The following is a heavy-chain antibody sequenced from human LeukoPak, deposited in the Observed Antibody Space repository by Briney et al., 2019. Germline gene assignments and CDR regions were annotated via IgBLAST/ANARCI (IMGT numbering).Heavy chain of an antibody. V-gene: IGHV3-30*02. J-gene: IGHJ6*03. CDR2: IRYNGNNQ. Sequence: GGSLRLSCAASGFTSNNYGMHWVRQAPGKGLEWVAFIRYNGNNQYYADSVKGRFTISRDNSKNTLYLQMNSLKGDDTAVYYCAKDSAFYYIDVWGKGTTVIISS. CDR3: AKDSAFYYIDV. D-gene: IGHD3-10*01. CDR1: GFTSNNYG.